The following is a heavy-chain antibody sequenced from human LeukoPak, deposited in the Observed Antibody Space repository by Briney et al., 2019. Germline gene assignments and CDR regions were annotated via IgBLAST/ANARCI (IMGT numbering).Heavy chain of an antibody. CDR2: FDPEDGET. CDR1: GYTLTELS. Sequence: GASVKVSCKVSGYTLTELSMHWLRQAPGKGLDWMGGFDPEDGETIYAQKFQGRVTMTEDTSTDTAYMELSSLRSEDTAVYYCATLNIVVVPAAVTYNFDYWGQGTLVTVSS. J-gene: IGHJ4*02. CDR3: ATLNIVVVPAAVTYNFDY. D-gene: IGHD2-2*01. V-gene: IGHV1-24*01.